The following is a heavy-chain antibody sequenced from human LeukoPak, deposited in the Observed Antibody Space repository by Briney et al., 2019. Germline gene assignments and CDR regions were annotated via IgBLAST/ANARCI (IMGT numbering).Heavy chain of an antibody. V-gene: IGHV4-39*07. CDR3: ASLKRGYSYGYQYRGRRWAMDV. J-gene: IGHJ6*03. CDR1: GGSISSSSYY. Sequence: SETLSLTCTVSGGSISSSSYYWGWIRQPPGKGLEWIGEINHSGSTNYNPSLKSRVTISVDTSKNQFSLKLSSVTAADTAVYYCASLKRGYSYGYQYRGRRWAMDVWGKGTTVTISS. D-gene: IGHD5-18*01. CDR2: INHSGST.